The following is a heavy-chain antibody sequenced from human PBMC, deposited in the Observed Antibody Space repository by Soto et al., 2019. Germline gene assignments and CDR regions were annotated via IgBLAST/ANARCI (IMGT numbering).Heavy chain of an antibody. D-gene: IGHD5-12*01. CDR2: IYYSGST. J-gene: IGHJ4*02. Sequence: QLQLQESGPGLVKPSETLSLTCTVSGGSISSSSYYWDWIRQPPGKGLEWIGSIYYSGSTYYNPSLKSRVTISVDTSKNQFSLKLSSVTAADTAVYYCARRGGATIMDYWGQGTLVTVS. V-gene: IGHV4-39*01. CDR1: GGSISSSSYY. CDR3: ARRGGATIMDY.